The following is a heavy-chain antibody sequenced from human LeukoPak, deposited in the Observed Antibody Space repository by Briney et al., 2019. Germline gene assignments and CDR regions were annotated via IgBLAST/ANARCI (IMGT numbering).Heavy chain of an antibody. D-gene: IGHD3-3*01. CDR3: ARATSYDYYYYYYMDV. CDR2: ISSSGSTI. V-gene: IGHV3-48*03. CDR1: GFTFSSYE. Sequence: GGSLRLSCAASGFTFSSYEMNWVRQAPGKGLEWVSYISSSGSTIYYADSVKGRFTISRDNAKNSLYLQMNSLRAEDTAVYYCARATSYDYYYYYYMDVWGKGTTVTVSS. J-gene: IGHJ6*03.